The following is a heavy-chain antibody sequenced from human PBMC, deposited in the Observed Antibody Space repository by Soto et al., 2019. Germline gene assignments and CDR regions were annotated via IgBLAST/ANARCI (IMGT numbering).Heavy chain of an antibody. V-gene: IGHV1-18*01. J-gene: IGHJ4*02. CDR2: ISGYNGNT. Sequence: ASVKVSCQTSGYSFTPYGLSWVRQAPGRGLEWVGWISGYNGNTNYAQKFQGTVILTTDTPTTTGYMEIKSLSSDDTAVYYCVRETYDYHSSDPAPFEYWCQGNQVTV. CDR1: GYSFTPYG. CDR3: VRETYDYHSSDPAPFEY. D-gene: IGHD3-22*01.